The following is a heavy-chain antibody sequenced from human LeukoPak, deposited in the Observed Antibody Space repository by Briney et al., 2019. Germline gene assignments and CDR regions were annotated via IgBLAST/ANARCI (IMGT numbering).Heavy chain of an antibody. CDR1: GYSFTSYG. J-gene: IGHJ3*02. Sequence: GESLKISCKGSGYSFTSYGISWVRQAPGQGLEWMGWISAYNGNTNYAQKLQGRVTMTTDTSTSTAYMELRSLRSDDTAVYYCARDLVGATAFDIWGQGTMVTVSS. CDR2: ISAYNGNT. D-gene: IGHD1-26*01. V-gene: IGHV1-18*01. CDR3: ARDLVGATAFDI.